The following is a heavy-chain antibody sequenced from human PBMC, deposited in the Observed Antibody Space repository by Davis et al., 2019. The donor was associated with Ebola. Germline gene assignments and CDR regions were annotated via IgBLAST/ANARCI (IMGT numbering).Heavy chain of an antibody. J-gene: IGHJ4*02. CDR1: GFTFRNYA. CDR3: ARGLRYYFGSGKYYPFDY. CDR2: IIENGVDT. D-gene: IGHD3-10*01. V-gene: IGHV3-23*01. Sequence: PGGSLRLSCAASGFTFRNYAMSWVRQAPGKGLEWVSGIIENGVDTFYADSVKGRFTISRDDSKNTVFLQMNSLRAEDTAVYYCARGLRYYFGSGKYYPFDYWGQGTLVTVSS.